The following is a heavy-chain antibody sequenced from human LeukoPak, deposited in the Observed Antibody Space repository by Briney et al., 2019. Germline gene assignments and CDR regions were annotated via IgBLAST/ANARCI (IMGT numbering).Heavy chain of an antibody. J-gene: IGHJ4*02. Sequence: PGGSLRLSCAASGFTFSSYAMSWVRQAPGKGLEWVSAISGSGGSTYYADSVKGRFTISRDNSKNTLSLQMNSLRADDTAVYYCANGEGYCSGGSCYSGYWGQGTLVTVSS. CDR1: GFTFSSYA. CDR2: ISGSGGST. V-gene: IGHV3-23*01. D-gene: IGHD2-15*01. CDR3: ANGEGYCSGGSCYSGY.